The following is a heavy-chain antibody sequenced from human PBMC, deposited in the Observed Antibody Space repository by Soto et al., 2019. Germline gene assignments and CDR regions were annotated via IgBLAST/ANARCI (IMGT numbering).Heavy chain of an antibody. CDR1: GYTFITYG. V-gene: IGHV1-18*01. J-gene: IGHJ3*02. CDR2: ISASKRDT. Sequence: QVQLVQSGAEVKDPGASVKVSCEASGYTFITYGITWLRQAPGQGLEWMGWISASKRDTNYARKFQDRVTLTTDTATNTAYMELRNLRSDDTAIYYCARARWGSCSSSSCSPYDSFDIWGQGTMVIVS. CDR3: ARARWGSCSSSSCSPYDSFDI. D-gene: IGHD2-2*01.